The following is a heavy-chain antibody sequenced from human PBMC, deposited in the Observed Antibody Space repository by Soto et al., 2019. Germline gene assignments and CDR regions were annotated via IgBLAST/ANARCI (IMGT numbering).Heavy chain of an antibody. CDR3: AYLYSFGDRSSFDY. D-gene: IGHD2-21*02. J-gene: IGHJ4*02. CDR1: GFTFNNFY. V-gene: IGHV1-46*02. CDR2: INPSGGST. Sequence: ASVKVSCKSSGFTFNNFYLHCVRQAPGQGLEWMGIINPSGGSTSYAQKFLGRVTMTRDTSKSTVYMELSSLTSDDTAIYFCAYLYSFGDRSSFDYWGQGTLVTVSS.